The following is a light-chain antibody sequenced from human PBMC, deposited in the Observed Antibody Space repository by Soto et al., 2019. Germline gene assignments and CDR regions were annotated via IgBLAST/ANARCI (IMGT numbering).Light chain of an antibody. CDR1: SSDVGGYNY. Sequence: SALTQPAYVFGSPGQSITISCTRTSSDVGGYNYVSWYQQHPGKAPKLMIYDVSNRPSGVSNRFSGSKSGNTASLTISGLQAEDEVDYYCSSYTSSSTYVFGTGTKVTVL. CDR2: DVS. CDR3: SSYTSSSTYV. V-gene: IGLV2-14*01. J-gene: IGLJ1*01.